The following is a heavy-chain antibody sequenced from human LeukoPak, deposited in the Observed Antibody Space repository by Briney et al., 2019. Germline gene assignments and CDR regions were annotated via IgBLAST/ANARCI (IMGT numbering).Heavy chain of an antibody. CDR1: GFTFSSNA. CDR3: ARSAAAGRIVATFDY. Sequence: GGSLRLSCAASGFTFSSNAMHLVRQAPGKGLEWVAIISYDGSNKYYADSVKGRFTISRDKSKNTLYLQMNSLRGEDTAVYYCARSAAAGRIVATFDYWGQGTLVTVSS. D-gene: IGHD5-12*01. CDR2: ISYDGSNK. V-gene: IGHV3-30*04. J-gene: IGHJ4*02.